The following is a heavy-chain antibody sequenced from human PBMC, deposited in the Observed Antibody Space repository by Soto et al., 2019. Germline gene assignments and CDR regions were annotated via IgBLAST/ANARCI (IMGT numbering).Heavy chain of an antibody. Sequence: GASVKVSCKASGYTFTSYAMHWARQAPGQRLEWMGWINGGNGNTKYSQKFQGRVTITRDTSASTAYMELSSLRSEDTAVYYCARDYDTSGYPRYYFDYWGQGTLVTVSS. V-gene: IGHV1-3*01. CDR1: GYTFTSYA. D-gene: IGHD3-22*01. CDR2: INGGNGNT. CDR3: ARDYDTSGYPRYYFDY. J-gene: IGHJ4*02.